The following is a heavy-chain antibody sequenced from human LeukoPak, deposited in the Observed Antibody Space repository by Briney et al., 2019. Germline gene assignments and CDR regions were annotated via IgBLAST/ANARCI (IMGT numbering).Heavy chain of an antibody. CDR2: INHSGST. J-gene: IGHJ4*02. CDR3: ARAGIRGYSYGY. Sequence: KTSETLSLTCAVYGGSFSGYYWSWIRQPPGKGLEWIGEINHSGSTNYNPSLKSRVTISVDTSKNQFSLKLSSVTAADTAVYYCARAGIRGYSYGYWGQGTLVTVSS. D-gene: IGHD5-18*01. CDR1: GGSFSGYY. V-gene: IGHV4-34*01.